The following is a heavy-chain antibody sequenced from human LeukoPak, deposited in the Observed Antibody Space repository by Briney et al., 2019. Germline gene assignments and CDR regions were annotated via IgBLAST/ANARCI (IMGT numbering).Heavy chain of an antibody. CDR2: ISGSGGST. J-gene: IGHJ6*02. D-gene: IGHD1-14*01. V-gene: IGHV3-23*01. CDR3: AKDIRRNYYYYGMDV. CDR1: GFTFSSYA. Sequence: GGSLRLPCAASGFTFSSYAMSWVRQAPGKGLEWVSAISGSGGSTYYADSVKGRFTISRDNSKNTLYLQMNSLRAEDTAVYYCAKDIRRNYYYYGMDVWGQGTTVTVSS.